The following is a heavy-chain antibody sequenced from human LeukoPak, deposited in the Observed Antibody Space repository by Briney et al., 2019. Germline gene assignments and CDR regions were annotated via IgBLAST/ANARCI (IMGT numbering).Heavy chain of an antibody. V-gene: IGHV4-31*03. CDR1: GGSISSVGYY. CDR2: IYYSGST. D-gene: IGHD2-15*01. J-gene: IGHJ3*02. Sequence: SETLSLTCTVSGGSISSVGYYWSWIRQHPGKGLEWIGYIYYSGSTYYNPSLKSRVTISVDTSKNQFSLKLSSVTAADTAVYYCARDMDGSEDAFDIWGQGTMVTVSS. CDR3: ARDMDGSEDAFDI.